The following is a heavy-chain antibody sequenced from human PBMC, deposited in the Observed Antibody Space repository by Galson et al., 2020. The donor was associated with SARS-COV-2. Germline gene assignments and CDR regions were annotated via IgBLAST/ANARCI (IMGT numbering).Heavy chain of an antibody. J-gene: IGHJ4*02. Sequence: SQASETLSLTCAVYGGSFSGYYWSWIRQVPGRGLEWIGEINHSGSTTYNPSLKSRVTMSVDTSKNQFSLKLKSVTAADSAVYYCARGTRDTIMIVLVITSVSCFFDHWGQGTLVTVSS. CDR3: ARGTRDTIMIVLVITSVSCFFDH. CDR2: INHSGST. D-gene: IGHD3-22*01. V-gene: IGHV4-34*01. CDR1: GGSFSGYY.